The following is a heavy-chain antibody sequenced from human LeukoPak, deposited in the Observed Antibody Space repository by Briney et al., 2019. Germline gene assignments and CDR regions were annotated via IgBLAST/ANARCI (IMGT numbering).Heavy chain of an antibody. V-gene: IGHV4-39*01. CDR1: GGSISSSSYF. J-gene: IGHJ4*02. CDR2: IFYSGST. CDR3: ARQMNTVTADY. D-gene: IGHD4-17*01. Sequence: SGTLSLTCTVSGGSISSSSYFWGWIRQPPGKGLEWIGSIFYSGSTYYNPSLNSRVTISIDTSKNQFSLRLSSVTAADTAVYYCARQMNTVTADYWGQGTLVSVSS.